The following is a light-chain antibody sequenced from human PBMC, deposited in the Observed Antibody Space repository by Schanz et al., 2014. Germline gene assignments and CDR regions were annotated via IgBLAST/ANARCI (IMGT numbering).Light chain of an antibody. Sequence: EIVLTQSPGTLSLSPGERAALSCRASQSVSSTFLAWYQQKPGQAPRLLIYGASSRATGIPDRFRGRGSGTDFTLSISRLEPEDFAVYYCQQYATAPVTFGQGTRLEIK. J-gene: IGKJ2*01. V-gene: IGKV3-20*01. CDR1: QSVSSTF. CDR3: QQYATAPVT. CDR2: GAS.